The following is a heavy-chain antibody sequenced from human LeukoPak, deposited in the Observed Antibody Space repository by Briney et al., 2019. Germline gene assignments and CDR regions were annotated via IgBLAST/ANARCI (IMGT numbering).Heavy chain of an antibody. CDR2: ISYDGSNK. CDR3: ARAPSAAAGPYFDY. V-gene: IGHV3-30*04. D-gene: IGHD6-13*01. CDR1: GFTFSSYA. Sequence: PGGSLRLSCAASGFTFSSYAMHWVRQAPGKGLEWVAVISYDGSNKYYADSVKGRFTISRDNSKNTLYLQMNSLRAEDTAVYYCARAPSAAAGPYFDYWGQGTLVTVSS. J-gene: IGHJ4*02.